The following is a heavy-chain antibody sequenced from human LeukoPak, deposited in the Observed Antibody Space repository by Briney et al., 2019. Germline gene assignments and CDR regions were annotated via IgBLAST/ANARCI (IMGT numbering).Heavy chain of an antibody. Sequence: GGSLRLSCAASGFTFSSYAMSWVRQAPGKGLEWVSAISGSGGSTYYADSVKGRFTISRDNSKNTLYLQMNSLRAEDTAVYYCAKAIQSYCSGGSCYGLDHWGQGTLVTVSS. CDR1: GFTFSSYA. V-gene: IGHV3-23*01. CDR2: ISGSGGST. D-gene: IGHD2-15*01. CDR3: AKAIQSYCSGGSCYGLDH. J-gene: IGHJ4*02.